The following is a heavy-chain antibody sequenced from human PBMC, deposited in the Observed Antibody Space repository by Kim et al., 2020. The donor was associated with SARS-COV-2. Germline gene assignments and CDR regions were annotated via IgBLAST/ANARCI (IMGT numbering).Heavy chain of an antibody. V-gene: IGHV5-51*01. D-gene: IGHD3-22*01. CDR2: IYPGYSDT. CDR3: ARRAYDSSGYYYDGRGSNYFDY. J-gene: IGHJ4*02. Sequence: GESLKISCKGSGYSFTNYWIGWVRQMPGKGLEWMGIIYPGYSDTRYSPSFQGQVTISADKSISAAYLQWSSLKASDTAMYYCARRAYDSSGYYYDGRGSNYFDYWGQGTLVTVSS. CDR1: GYSFTNYW.